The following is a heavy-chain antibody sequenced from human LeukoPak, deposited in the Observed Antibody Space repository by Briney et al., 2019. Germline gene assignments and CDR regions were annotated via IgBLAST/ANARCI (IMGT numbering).Heavy chain of an antibody. Sequence: GASVKVSCKASGYTFTGYYMHWVRQAPGQGLEWMGRINPNSGNTNYAQKLQGRVTMTTDTSTSTAYMELRSLTSDDTAVYYCSRDPRMELPYYFDYYMDVWGKGTTVTVSS. D-gene: IGHD1-7*01. CDR2: INPNSGNT. V-gene: IGHV1-2*06. CDR3: SRDPRMELPYYFDYYMDV. J-gene: IGHJ6*03. CDR1: GYTFTGYY.